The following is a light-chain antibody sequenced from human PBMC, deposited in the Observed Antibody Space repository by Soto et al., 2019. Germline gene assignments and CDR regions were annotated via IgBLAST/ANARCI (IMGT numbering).Light chain of an antibody. J-gene: IGLJ3*02. Sequence: QSALTQPPSASGSPGQSVTISCTGTSSDVGGYNYVSWYQQHPGKAPKLMIYEVSKRPSGVPDRFSGSKSGNTASLTVSGLQAEDEADYYCSSYEGSHNVGLFGGGTKLTVL. CDR1: SSDVGGYNY. CDR2: EVS. CDR3: SSYEGSHNVGL. V-gene: IGLV2-8*01.